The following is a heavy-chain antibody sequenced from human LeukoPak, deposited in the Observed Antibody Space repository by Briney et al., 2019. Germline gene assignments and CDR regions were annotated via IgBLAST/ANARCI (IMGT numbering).Heavy chain of an antibody. V-gene: IGHV4-34*01. CDR3: ARAGVDDYGGNGDFDY. D-gene: IGHD4-23*01. Sequence: TLSLTCAVYGGSFSGYYWSWIRQPPGKGLEWIGEINHSGSTNYNPSLKSRVTISVDTSKDQFSLKLSSVTAADTAVYYCARAGVDDYGGNGDFDYWGQGTLVTVSS. CDR2: INHSGST. J-gene: IGHJ4*02. CDR1: GGSFSGYY.